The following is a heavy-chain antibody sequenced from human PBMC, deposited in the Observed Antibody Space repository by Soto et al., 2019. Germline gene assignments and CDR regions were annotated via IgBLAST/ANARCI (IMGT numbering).Heavy chain of an antibody. Sequence: GASVKVSCKASGYTFTSYDINWVRQATGQGLEWMGWMNPNSGNTGYAQKFQGRVTMTRNTSISTAYMELSSLRSEDTAVYYCASMYSSSWHDAFDIWGQGTMVTVSS. CDR1: GYTFTSYD. CDR3: ASMYSSSWHDAFDI. CDR2: MNPNSGNT. J-gene: IGHJ3*02. D-gene: IGHD6-13*01. V-gene: IGHV1-8*01.